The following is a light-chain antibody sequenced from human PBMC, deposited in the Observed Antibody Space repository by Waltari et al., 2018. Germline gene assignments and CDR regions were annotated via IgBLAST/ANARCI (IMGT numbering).Light chain of an antibody. CDR2: DVT. V-gene: IGLV2-11*02. CDR3: CSYADSYTAV. J-gene: IGLJ3*02. Sequence: QSALTQPRSVSGSPGQSVTISCPGTSSDVGGYYYVPWYQQHPGKAPKLMLYDVTKRPSGVPGRFSGSKSGNTASLTISGLQAEDEADYYCCSYADSYTAVFGGGTTLTVL. CDR1: SSDVGGYYY.